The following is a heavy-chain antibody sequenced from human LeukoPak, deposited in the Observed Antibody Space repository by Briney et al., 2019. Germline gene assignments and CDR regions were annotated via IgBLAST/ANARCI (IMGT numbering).Heavy chain of an antibody. D-gene: IGHD5-18*01. J-gene: IGHJ4*02. CDR2: IKQDGSEK. V-gene: IGHV3-7*01. Sequence: GGSLRLSCAASGFTFSSYWLHWVRQAPGKGLVWVANIKQDGSEKYYVDSVKGRFTISRDNAKNSLYLQMNSLRAEDTAVYYCASHSRPAYEYGYGYFDYWGQGTLVTVSS. CDR1: GFTFSSYW. CDR3: ASHSRPAYEYGYGYFDY.